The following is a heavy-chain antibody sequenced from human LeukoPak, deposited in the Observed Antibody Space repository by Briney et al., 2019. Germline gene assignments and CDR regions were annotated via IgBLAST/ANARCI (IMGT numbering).Heavy chain of an antibody. J-gene: IGHJ3*02. Sequence: RGSLRLSCAASGFTVTSSYMRWVRQAPGKGLEWVSFIGTSAAYIYYGGSMRGRFTISRDNAKNSLYLQMNGLRAEDTAVYYCARGRSITLLRGVAMSDGFDIWGQGTMVTVSS. D-gene: IGHD3-10*01. CDR3: ARGRSITLLRGVAMSDGFDI. CDR1: GFTVTSSY. CDR2: IGTSAAYI. V-gene: IGHV3-21*01.